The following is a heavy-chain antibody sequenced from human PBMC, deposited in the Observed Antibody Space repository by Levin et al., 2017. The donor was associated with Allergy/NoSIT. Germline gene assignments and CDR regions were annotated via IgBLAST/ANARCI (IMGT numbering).Heavy chain of an antibody. Sequence: GGSLRLSCKASGYTFTGYYMHWVRQAPGQGLEWMGWINPNSGGSNYAQKFQGRVTMTRDTSISTAYMELSRLRSDDTAVYYCARGGGATDYWGQGTLVTVSS. CDR2: INPNSGGS. V-gene: IGHV1-2*02. D-gene: IGHD1-26*01. CDR1: GYTFTGYY. J-gene: IGHJ4*02. CDR3: ARGGGATDY.